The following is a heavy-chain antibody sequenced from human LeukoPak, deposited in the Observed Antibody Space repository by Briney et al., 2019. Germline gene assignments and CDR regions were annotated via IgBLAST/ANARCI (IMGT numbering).Heavy chain of an antibody. CDR1: GGSISSYY. V-gene: IGHV4-59*12. CDR3: AGYHSYGYDGWFDP. CDR2: IYYSGST. J-gene: IGHJ5*02. Sequence: SETLSLTCTVSGGSISSYYWSWIRQPPGKGLEGIGYIYYSGSTNYNPSLKSRVTMSVDTSKNQFSLKLSSVTAADTAVYYCAGYHSYGYDGWFDPWGQGTLVTVSS. D-gene: IGHD5-18*01.